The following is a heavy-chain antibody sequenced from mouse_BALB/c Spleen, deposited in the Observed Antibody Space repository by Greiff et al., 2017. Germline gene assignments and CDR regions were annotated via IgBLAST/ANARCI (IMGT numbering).Heavy chain of an antibody. V-gene: IGHV2-9*02. D-gene: IGHD2-1*01. Sequence: VQLVESGPGLVAPSQSLSITCTVSGFSLTSYGVHWVRQLPGKGLEWLGVIWAGGSTNYNSALMSRLSISKDNSKSQVFLKMNSLQTDDTAMYYCARYGNYAMDYWGQGTSVTVSS. CDR1: GFSLTSYG. CDR2: IWAGGST. CDR3: ARYGNYAMDY. J-gene: IGHJ4*01.